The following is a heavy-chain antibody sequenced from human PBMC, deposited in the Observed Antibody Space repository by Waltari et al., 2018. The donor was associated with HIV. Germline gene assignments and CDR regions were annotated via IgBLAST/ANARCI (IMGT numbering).Heavy chain of an antibody. CDR3: ATLGYCSSTSCHTGGY. Sequence: HVQLPQWGPGLLRPSETLSPTSPVHGGSFSGYYWTWIRQPPGKGLEWIGEINHSGSTNYNPSLKSRVTISVDTSKNQFSLKLSSVTAGDTAVYYCATLGYCSSTSCHTGGYWGQGTLVTVSS. J-gene: IGHJ4*02. V-gene: IGHV4-34*01. CDR2: INHSGST. D-gene: IGHD2-2*02. CDR1: GGSFSGYY.